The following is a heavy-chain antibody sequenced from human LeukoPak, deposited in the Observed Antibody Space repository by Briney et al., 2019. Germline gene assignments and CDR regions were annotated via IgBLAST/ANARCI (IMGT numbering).Heavy chain of an antibody. CDR1: GGSISSGNYY. CDR3: ATSRPYYYDSSGSRRFDP. CDR2: IYSSVNT. J-gene: IGHJ5*02. Sequence: SETLSLTCTVSGGSISSGNYYWSWIRQPAGKGLEWIGRIYSSVNTIYNPSLKSRVTMSVDTSKNQFSLMLSSVTAADTAVYYCATSRPYYYDSSGSRRFDPWGQGTLVTVSS. D-gene: IGHD3-22*01. V-gene: IGHV4-61*02.